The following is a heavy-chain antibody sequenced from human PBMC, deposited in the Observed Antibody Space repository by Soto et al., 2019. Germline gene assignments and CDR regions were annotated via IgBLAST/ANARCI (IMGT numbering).Heavy chain of an antibody. J-gene: IGHJ4*02. V-gene: IGHV3-23*01. Sequence: LRLACAASGFTFSSYTMNWVRQPPGKGLEWDSVISGSGGSTYSADSVKGRFTISRDNSKNTLYLQMNSLRAEDTAVYYCAKAFDDSSTYYPMPYLFDYWGQGTLVTAP. CDR2: ISGSGGST. CDR1: GFTFSSYT. D-gene: IGHD3-22*01. CDR3: AKAFDDSSTYYPMPYLFDY.